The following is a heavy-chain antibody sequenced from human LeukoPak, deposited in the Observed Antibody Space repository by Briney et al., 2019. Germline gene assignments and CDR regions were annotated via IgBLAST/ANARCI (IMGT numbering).Heavy chain of an antibody. CDR3: ARSVDTSMVGDY. D-gene: IGHD5-18*01. J-gene: IGHJ4*02. CDR1: GGSISSTTYY. V-gene: IGHV4-39*07. CDR2: LYYSGST. Sequence: SETLSLTCSVSGGSISSTTYYWGWIRQPPGKGLEWIGSLYYSGSTYYNPSLKSRVTISVDTSKNQFSLKLNSVTAADTAVYYCARSVDTSMVGDYWGQGTLVTVSS.